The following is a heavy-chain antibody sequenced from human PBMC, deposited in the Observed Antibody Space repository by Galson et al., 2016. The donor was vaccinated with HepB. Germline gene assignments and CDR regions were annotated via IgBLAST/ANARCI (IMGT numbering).Heavy chain of an antibody. CDR3: AGSTGWTSEH. D-gene: IGHD3-9*01. Sequence: SLRLSCAASGFTFSDYWMTWVRQAPGKGLEWVANIRGDGSEKSYGDSVKGRFTISRDNAKNLLSLQMSSLRAEDTALYYCAGSTGWTSEHWGQGSLVTVSS. CDR1: GFTFSDYW. CDR2: IRGDGSEK. J-gene: IGHJ4*02. V-gene: IGHV3-7*03.